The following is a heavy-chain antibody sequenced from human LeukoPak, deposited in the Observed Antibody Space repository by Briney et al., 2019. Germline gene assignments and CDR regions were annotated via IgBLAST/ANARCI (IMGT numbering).Heavy chain of an antibody. CDR2: MNPNSGNT. V-gene: IGHV1-8*01. D-gene: IGHD3-22*01. CDR3: ARGLRIKRITMIVVGRSFGY. Sequence: ASVKVTCKASGYTFTSYDINWVRQATGQGLEWMGWMNPNSGNTGYAQKFQGRVTMTRNTSISTAYMELSSLRSEDTAVYYCARGLRIKRITMIVVGRSFGYWGQGTLVTVSS. J-gene: IGHJ4*02. CDR1: GYTFTSYD.